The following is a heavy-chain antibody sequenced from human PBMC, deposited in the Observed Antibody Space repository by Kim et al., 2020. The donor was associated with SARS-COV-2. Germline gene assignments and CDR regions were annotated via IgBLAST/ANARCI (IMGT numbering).Heavy chain of an antibody. Sequence: SETLSLTCTVSGYSISSGYYWGWIRQPPGKGLEWIGSIYHSGSTYYNPSLKSRVTISGDTSKNQFSLKMSSVTAADTAVYYCARVTVTADLGYWGQGTLV. CDR3: ARVTVTADLGY. V-gene: IGHV4-38-2*02. CDR2: IYHSGST. D-gene: IGHD2-21*02. J-gene: IGHJ4*02. CDR1: GYSISSGYY.